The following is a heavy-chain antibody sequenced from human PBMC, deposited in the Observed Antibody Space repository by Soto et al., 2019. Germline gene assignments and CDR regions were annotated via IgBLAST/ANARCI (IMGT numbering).Heavy chain of an antibody. D-gene: IGHD2-15*01. V-gene: IGHV3-15*01. Sequence: EVQLVESGGGLVEPGGSIRLSCVASGFTFTKAYMTWVRQAPGKGLGWVGRIKGSHAGGTTDYATSVKGRFTISRDDSKSTLYLQMNRLKTEDTSVYYCATEGGYSGSNVYGAYWGQGTLVTVSS. CDR3: ATEGGYSGSNVYGAY. J-gene: IGHJ4*02. CDR1: GFTFTKAY. CDR2: IKGSHAGGTT.